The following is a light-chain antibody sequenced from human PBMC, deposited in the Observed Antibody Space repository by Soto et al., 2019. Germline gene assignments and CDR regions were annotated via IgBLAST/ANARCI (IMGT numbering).Light chain of an antibody. CDR2: DAS. CDR1: EGVSGSY. J-gene: IGKJ5*01. CDR3: QQYGSSPT. Sequence: VLTQSPGTLSLSPGGRPPLXCRASEGVSGSYLAWYQQKAGQAPRLLIYDASNRATGVPARFSGSGSGTDFTLTISRLEPEDFAVYYCQQYGSSPTFGQGTRLEIK. V-gene: IGKV3-20*01.